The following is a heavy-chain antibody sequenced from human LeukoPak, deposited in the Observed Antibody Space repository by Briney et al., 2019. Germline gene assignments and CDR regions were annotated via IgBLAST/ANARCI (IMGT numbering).Heavy chain of an antibody. CDR3: ARGRMTYYDILTGYRSLYLDY. J-gene: IGHJ4*02. CDR2: ISRSGSTI. V-gene: IGHV3-11*01. Sequence: GGSLRLSCAASGFTFSDYYMSWIRQAPGKGLEWVSYISRSGSTIYYADSVKGRFTISRDNAKNSLYLQMNSLRAEDTAVYYCARGRMTYYDILTGYRSLYLDYWGQGTLVTVSS. D-gene: IGHD3-9*01. CDR1: GFTFSDYY.